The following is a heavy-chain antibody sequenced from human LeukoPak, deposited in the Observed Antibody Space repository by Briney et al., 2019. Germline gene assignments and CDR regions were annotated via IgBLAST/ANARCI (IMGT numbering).Heavy chain of an antibody. Sequence: GESLKISCKGSGYSFTTYWIGWVRQMPGKGLEWMGIIYPDGSDTRYSPSFQGQVTISADKSINTAYLQLSSLKASDTAMYYCARHRNSDFWSGYRYPPDYWGQGTLVTVSS. CDR2: IYPDGSDT. V-gene: IGHV5-51*01. CDR1: GYSFTTYW. D-gene: IGHD3-3*01. CDR3: ARHRNSDFWSGYRYPPDY. J-gene: IGHJ4*02.